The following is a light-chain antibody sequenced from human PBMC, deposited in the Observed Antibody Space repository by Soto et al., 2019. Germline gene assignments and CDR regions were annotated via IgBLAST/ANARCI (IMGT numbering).Light chain of an antibody. Sequence: IVMTQSPATLSVSPWERTTLSCRASQSVSSNLAWYQQKPGQAPRLLIYGASSRATGIPARFSGSGSGTEFTLTIRSLQSEDFAVYYCQQYGGSPRTFGQGTKVDIK. CDR3: QQYGGSPRT. J-gene: IGKJ1*01. V-gene: IGKV3-15*01. CDR1: QSVSSN. CDR2: GAS.